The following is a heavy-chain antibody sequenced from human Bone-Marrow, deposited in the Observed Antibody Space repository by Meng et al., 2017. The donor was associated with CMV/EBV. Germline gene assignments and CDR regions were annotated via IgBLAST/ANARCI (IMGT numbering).Heavy chain of an antibody. CDR2: IKSKTDGGTT. J-gene: IGHJ6*02. D-gene: IGHD2-2*02. CDR1: GFTFSNAW. V-gene: IGHV3-15*01. CDR3: AKDSLLTSCYTCYYGMDV. Sequence: GESLKISCAASGFTFSNAWMSWVRQAPGKGLEWVGRIKSKTDGGTTDYAAPVKGRFTISRDNSKNTLYLQMNSLRAEDTAVYYCAKDSLLTSCYTCYYGMDVWGQGTTVTVSS.